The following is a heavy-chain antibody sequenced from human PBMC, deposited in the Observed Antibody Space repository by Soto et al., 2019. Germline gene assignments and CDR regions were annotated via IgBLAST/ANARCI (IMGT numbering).Heavy chain of an antibody. CDR1: GGTFSSYA. V-gene: IGHV1-69*13. J-gene: IGHJ5*02. Sequence: GASVKVSCKASGGTFSSYAISWVRQAPGQGLEWMGGIIPIFGTANYAQKFQGRVTITADESTSTAYMELSSLRSEDTAVYYCARDVLAYSSGPPYNWFDPWGQETLVTVSA. CDR3: ARDVLAYSSGPPYNWFDP. D-gene: IGHD6-19*01. CDR2: IIPIFGTA.